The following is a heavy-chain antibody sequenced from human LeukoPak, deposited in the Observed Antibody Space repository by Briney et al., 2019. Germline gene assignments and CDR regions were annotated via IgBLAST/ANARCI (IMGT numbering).Heavy chain of an antibody. CDR1: GYTFTSYD. Sequence: ASMTVSCKASGYTFTSYDINWVRQATGQGLEWMGWMNPNSGNTVYAQKFQGRVTITRNTSISTAYMELSSLRSEDTAVCYCARGLYYDFWSDSYYFDYWGQGTLVTVSS. CDR3: ARGLYYDFWSDSYYFDY. CDR2: MNPNSGNT. V-gene: IGHV1-8*03. D-gene: IGHD3-3*01. J-gene: IGHJ4*02.